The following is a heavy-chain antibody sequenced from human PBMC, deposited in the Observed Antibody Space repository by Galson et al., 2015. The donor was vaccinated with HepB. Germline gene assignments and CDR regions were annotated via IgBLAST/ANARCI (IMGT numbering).Heavy chain of an antibody. J-gene: IGHJ6*02. CDR3: AKDKGLGRLSEGMDV. CDR2: IASSSSTV. Sequence: SPRLSCAASGFTFSSYSMNWVRQAPGKGLEWVSYIASSSSTVYYVDSVKGRFTISRDDAKNSLYLQMNSLRDEDTAVYYCAKDKGLGRLSEGMDVWGQGTTVTVSS. CDR1: GFTFSSYS. V-gene: IGHV3-48*02. D-gene: IGHD3-10*01.